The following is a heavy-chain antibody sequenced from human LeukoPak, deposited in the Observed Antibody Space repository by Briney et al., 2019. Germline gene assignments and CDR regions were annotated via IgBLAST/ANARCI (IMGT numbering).Heavy chain of an antibody. J-gene: IGHJ5*02. CDR1: GYTFTSYY. CDR3: ARDPITMVRDIYNWFDP. Sequence: GASVKVSCKASGYTFTSYYMHWVRQAPGQGLEWMGIINPSGGSTSYAQKFQGRVTMTRDMSTSTVYMELSSLRSEDTAVYYCARDPITMVRDIYNWFDPWGQGTLVTVSS. CDR2: INPSGGST. V-gene: IGHV1-46*01. D-gene: IGHD3-10*01.